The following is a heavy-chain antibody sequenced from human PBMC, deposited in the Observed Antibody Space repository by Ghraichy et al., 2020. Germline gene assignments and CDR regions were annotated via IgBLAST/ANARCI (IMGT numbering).Heavy chain of an antibody. D-gene: IGHD3-16*01. J-gene: IGHJ4*02. CDR1: GFTFSTYW. Sequence: GGSLRLSCAASGFTFSTYWMSWVRQAPGKGLEWVANIKQDGSEKYYVDSVKGRFTISRDNAKNSLYLQMNSLRAEDTAVYYCARGSFDSVWGSQPSGCWCQGTPVAVSS. V-gene: IGHV3-7*01. CDR3: ARGSFDSVWGSQPSGC. CDR2: IKQDGSEK.